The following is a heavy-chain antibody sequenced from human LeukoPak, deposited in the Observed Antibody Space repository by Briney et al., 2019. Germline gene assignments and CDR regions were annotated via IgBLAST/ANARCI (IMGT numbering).Heavy chain of an antibody. J-gene: IGHJ1*01. D-gene: IGHD2-21*02. Sequence: GGSLRLSCAASGFTVSSNYMSWVRQAPGKGLGWVSVIYSGGSTYYADSVKGRFTISRDNSKNTLYLQMNSLRAEDTAVYYCASELAYCGGDCYSRYFQHWGQGTLVTVSS. CDR2: IYSGGST. CDR1: GFTVSSNY. CDR3: ASELAYCGGDCYSRYFQH. V-gene: IGHV3-53*01.